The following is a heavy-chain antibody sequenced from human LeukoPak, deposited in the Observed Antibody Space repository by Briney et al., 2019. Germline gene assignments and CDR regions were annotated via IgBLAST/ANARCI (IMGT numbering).Heavy chain of an antibody. CDR1: GFTFSGYW. V-gene: IGHV3-74*01. CDR3: ARGLIVGTTGVWAFDI. D-gene: IGHD1-26*01. Sequence: QPGGSLRLSCAASGFTFSGYWMHWVRQAPGKGLVWVSRINSDGSTTTYADFVKGRLTISRDNSKNTLYLQMNSLRAEDTALYYCARGLIVGTTGVWAFDIWGQGTMVTVSS. CDR2: INSDGSTT. J-gene: IGHJ3*02.